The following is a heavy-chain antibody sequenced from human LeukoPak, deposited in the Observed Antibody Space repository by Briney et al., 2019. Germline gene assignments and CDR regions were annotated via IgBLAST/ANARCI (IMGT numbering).Heavy chain of an antibody. CDR2: ISSSSSYI. J-gene: IGHJ2*01. D-gene: IGHD5-12*01. CDR1: GFTFSSYS. Sequence: GGSLRLSCAASGFTFSSYSMNWVRQAPGKGLEWVSSISSSSSYIYYADSVKGRFTVSRDNAKNSLYLQMNSLRAEDTAVYYCARDPNIVATIYRYFDLWGRGTLVTVSS. CDR3: ARDPNIVATIYRYFDL. V-gene: IGHV3-21*01.